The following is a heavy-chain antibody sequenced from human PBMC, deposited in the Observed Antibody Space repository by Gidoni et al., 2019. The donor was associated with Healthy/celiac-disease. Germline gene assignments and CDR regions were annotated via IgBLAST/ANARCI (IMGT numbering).Heavy chain of an antibody. CDR2: ISDEGSNN. D-gene: IGHD3-10*01. Sequence: QVQVVGSGGGVVQPGRSLRLSCAASGFTFSNSAMHWVRQAPGKGLDWVAVISDEGSNNYYAESVKGRFTISRDNSKNTLYLQMNSLRDEDTAVYYCARDRDYFGSGNYYSDDYGMDVWGQGTTVSVSS. J-gene: IGHJ6*02. CDR1: GFTFSNSA. V-gene: IGHV3-30-3*01. CDR3: ARDRDYFGSGNYYSDDYGMDV.